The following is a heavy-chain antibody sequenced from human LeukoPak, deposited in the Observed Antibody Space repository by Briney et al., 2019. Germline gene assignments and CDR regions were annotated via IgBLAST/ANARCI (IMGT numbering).Heavy chain of an antibody. Sequence: PSQTLSLTCAVSGGSITSVGYSWTWIRQPPGKGLGWIGYIYHSGSTYYNPSLKSRVTISVDRTKNQFSLNLRSVTAADTAVYYCASYSSSSGYFFDCWGQGTLVTVSS. CDR3: ASYSSSSGYFFDC. V-gene: IGHV4-30-2*01. CDR1: GGSITSVGYS. J-gene: IGHJ4*02. CDR2: IYHSGST. D-gene: IGHD6-6*01.